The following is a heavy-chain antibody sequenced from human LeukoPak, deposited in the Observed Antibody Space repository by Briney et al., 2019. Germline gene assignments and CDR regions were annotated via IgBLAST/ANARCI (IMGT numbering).Heavy chain of an antibody. CDR1: VDSVSSNSAA. Sequence: SQTLSLTCAISVDSVSSNSAAWNWIRHSPSRGLEWLGRTYYRSKWDNDYAVSVKSRITINPDTSKNQFTLHLNSVTPEDTAVYYCARDTGVRGSFGWFDPWGQGTLVTVSS. CDR3: ARDTGVRGSFGWFDP. CDR2: TYYRSKWDN. D-gene: IGHD2-15*01. V-gene: IGHV6-1*01. J-gene: IGHJ5*02.